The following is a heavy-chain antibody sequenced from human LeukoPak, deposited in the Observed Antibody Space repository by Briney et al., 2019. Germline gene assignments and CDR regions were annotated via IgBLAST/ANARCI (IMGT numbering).Heavy chain of an antibody. Sequence: PSETLSLTCAVYGGSFSGYYWSWIRQPPGKGLEWIGEINHSGSTNYNPSLKSRVTISVDTSKNQFSLKLSSVTAADTAVYYCASGTPDGERWGQGTLVTVSS. J-gene: IGHJ4*02. CDR3: ASGTPDGER. D-gene: IGHD4-17*01. CDR2: INHSGST. V-gene: IGHV4-34*01. CDR1: GGSFSGYY.